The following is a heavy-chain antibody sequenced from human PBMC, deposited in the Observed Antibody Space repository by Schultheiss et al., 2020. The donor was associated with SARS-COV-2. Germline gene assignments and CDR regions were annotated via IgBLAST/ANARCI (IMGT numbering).Heavy chain of an antibody. CDR3: TKDGQPGYGMDV. V-gene: IGHV3-30*18. D-gene: IGHD3-10*01. J-gene: IGHJ6*02. Sequence: GGSLRLSCAASGFTFSSYGMHWVRQAPGKGLEWVAVISYDGSQKYYADSVKGRFTISRDNTKNTLSLQMNSLRAEDTAVYYCTKDGQPGYGMDVWGQGTTVTVSS. CDR2: ISYDGSQK. CDR1: GFTFSSYG.